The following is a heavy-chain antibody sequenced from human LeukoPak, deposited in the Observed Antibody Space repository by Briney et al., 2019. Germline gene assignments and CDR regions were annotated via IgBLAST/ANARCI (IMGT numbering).Heavy chain of an antibody. CDR3: TRGAPVGSSREFDY. V-gene: IGHV6-1*01. D-gene: IGHD5-24*01. CDR1: GDSVSSNSAA. J-gene: IGHJ4*02. Sequence: SQTLSLTCDISGDSVSSNSAAWNWIRQSPLRGLEWLGRTYYRSKWYNDYAVSVKSRITINPDTSKNQYSLQLNSVTPEDTAVYYCTRGAPVGSSREFDYWGQGTLVTVSS. CDR2: TYYRSKWYN.